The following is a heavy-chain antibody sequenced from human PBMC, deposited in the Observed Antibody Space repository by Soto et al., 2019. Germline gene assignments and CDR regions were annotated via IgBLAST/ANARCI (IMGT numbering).Heavy chain of an antibody. V-gene: IGHV5-51*01. J-gene: IGHJ6*02. CDR2: IYPDDSET. Sequence: GESLKISCKGSGYIFSSYRINWVRQMPGKGLEWMGIIYPDDSETRYSPSFQGQVTISVDKSTSSAYLQWRSLKASDSAMYYCARRRGMDVWGQGTTVPVSS. CDR3: ARRRGMDV. CDR1: GYIFSSYR.